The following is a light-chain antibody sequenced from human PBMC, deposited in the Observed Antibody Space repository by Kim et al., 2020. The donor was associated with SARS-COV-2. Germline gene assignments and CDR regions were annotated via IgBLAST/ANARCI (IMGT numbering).Light chain of an antibody. Sequence: ALGTTGSFTCQEDSLSTYYAGWYQQKPGQAPVLVIYGKNNRPSGIPDRFSGSSSGDTASLTITGAQAEDEADYYCNSRDSSGNLYVFGTGTKVTVL. V-gene: IGLV3-19*01. CDR3: NSRDSSGNLYV. CDR1: SLSTYY. J-gene: IGLJ1*01. CDR2: GKN.